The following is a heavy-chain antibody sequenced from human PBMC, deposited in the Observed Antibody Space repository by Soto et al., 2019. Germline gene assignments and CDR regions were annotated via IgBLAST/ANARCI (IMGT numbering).Heavy chain of an antibody. CDR3: ASGVNYYDSSGPCDY. J-gene: IGHJ4*02. CDR2: ISAYNGNT. Sequence: ASVKVSCKASGYTFTSYGISWVRQAPGQGLEWMGWISAYNGNTNYAQKLQGRVTMTTDTSTSTAYMELRSLRSDDTAVYYCASGVNYYDSSGPCDYWGQGTLVTVSS. CDR1: GYTFTSYG. V-gene: IGHV1-18*01. D-gene: IGHD3-22*01.